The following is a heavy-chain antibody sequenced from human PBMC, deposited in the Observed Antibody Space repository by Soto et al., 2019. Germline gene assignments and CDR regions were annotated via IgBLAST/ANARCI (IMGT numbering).Heavy chain of an antibody. Sequence: QITLKESGPTLVKPTETLTLTCTVSGFSVSTSGVGVGWIRQHPGKALEWLALIYWDDEKRYSPSLKTRLTIRKDTTKHQVVRTITNWDPVDTATYYCAHRRGLLSTGQGWYFDLWGRGTLVTVSS. V-gene: IGHV2-5*02. CDR1: GFSVSTSGVG. J-gene: IGHJ2*01. D-gene: IGHD4-4*01. CDR3: AHRRGLLSTGQGWYFDL. CDR2: IYWDDEK.